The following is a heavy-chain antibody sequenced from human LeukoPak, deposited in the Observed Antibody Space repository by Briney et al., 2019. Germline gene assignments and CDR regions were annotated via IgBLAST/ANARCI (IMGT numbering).Heavy chain of an antibody. V-gene: IGHV3-23*01. CDR1: GFTFSSYA. D-gene: IGHD4-17*01. Sequence: GGSLRLSCAASGFTFSSYAMSWVRQAPGKGLEWVSAISGSGSSTYYADSVKGRFTISRDNSKNTLYLQMNSLRAEDTAVYYCAKDQDYGDYVVLGYWGQGTLVTVSS. J-gene: IGHJ4*02. CDR2: ISGSGSST. CDR3: AKDQDYGDYVVLGY.